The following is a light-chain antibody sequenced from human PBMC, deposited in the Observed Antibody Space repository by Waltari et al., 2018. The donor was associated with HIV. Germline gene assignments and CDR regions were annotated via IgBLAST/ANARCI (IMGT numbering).Light chain of an antibody. CDR3: QKYNSAPPFT. Sequence: DLQISKPPSSLSASVANRVTITCRASQGIRNYLAWYQQKPGKVPERLIYRASTLQSGVPSRFSGSGSGTDFTLTISSLQPEDVATYYCQKYNSAPPFTFGPGTKVDIK. J-gene: IGKJ3*01. V-gene: IGKV1-27*01. CDR1: QGIRNY. CDR2: RAS.